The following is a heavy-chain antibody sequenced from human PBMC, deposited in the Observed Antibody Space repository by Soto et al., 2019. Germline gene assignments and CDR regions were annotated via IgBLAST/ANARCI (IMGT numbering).Heavy chain of an antibody. J-gene: IGHJ4*02. D-gene: IGHD6-13*01. CDR3: ARHKDTSSRYLLPDF. Sequence: SETLSHTCTVSGGSISSRSYYWGWIRQPPGKGLEWIGSIYYSGNAYYNPSLKSRVAVSVDTSKNQFSLKVTSVTATDTAVYYCARHKDTSSRYLLPDFWGQGTLVTVSS. V-gene: IGHV4-39*01. CDR1: GGSISSRSYY. CDR2: IYYSGNA.